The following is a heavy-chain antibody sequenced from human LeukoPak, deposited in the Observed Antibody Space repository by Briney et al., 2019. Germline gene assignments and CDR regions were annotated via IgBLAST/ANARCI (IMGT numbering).Heavy chain of an antibody. J-gene: IGHJ4*02. CDR2: INPSGGST. V-gene: IGHV1-46*01. CDR3: ARGPATATAWPFGS. D-gene: IGHD6-13*01. CDR1: GYTFTNYY. Sequence: ASVKVSCKASGYTFTNYYMHWVRRAPGQGLEWMGIINPSGGSTRSAQNFQDRVTMTRDTSTSTVYMELSSLRSEDTAVYYCARGPATATAWPFGSWGQGTLVTVSS.